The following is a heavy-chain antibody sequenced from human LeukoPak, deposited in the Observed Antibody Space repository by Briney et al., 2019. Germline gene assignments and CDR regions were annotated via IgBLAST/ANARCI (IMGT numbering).Heavy chain of an antibody. CDR2: IYYSGST. J-gene: IGHJ4*02. D-gene: IGHD5-18*01. Sequence: SETLSLTCTVSGGSIGSSSYYWGWIRQPPGKGLEWIGTIYYSGSTYYNPSLKSRVTISVDTSKNQFSLKLSSVTAADTAVYYCARRGDTAMVLLYFDYWGQGTLVTVSS. CDR1: GGSIGSSSYY. V-gene: IGHV4-39*01. CDR3: ARRGDTAMVLLYFDY.